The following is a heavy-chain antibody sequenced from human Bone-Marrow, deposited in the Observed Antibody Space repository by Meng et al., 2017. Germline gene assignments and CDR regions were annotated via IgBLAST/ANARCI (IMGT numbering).Heavy chain of an antibody. D-gene: IGHD6-19*01. V-gene: IGHV4-4*07. J-gene: IGHJ5*02. Sequence: HVQLQELGPGLVKPSETLALTCAVSGGSISSYYWSWIRQPAGKGLEWIGRIYTSGSTNYNPSLKSRVTMSVDTSKNQFSLKLSSVTAADTAVYYCARAGGVAVAGIFLGFDPWGQGTLVTVSS. CDR1: GGSISSYY. CDR3: ARAGGVAVAGIFLGFDP. CDR2: IYTSGST.